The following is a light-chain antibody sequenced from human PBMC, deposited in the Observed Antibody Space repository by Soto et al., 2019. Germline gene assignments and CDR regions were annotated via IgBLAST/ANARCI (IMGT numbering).Light chain of an antibody. V-gene: IGKV2D-29*01. CDR1: QSLLHSDGKTY. Sequence: DIVMTQTPLSLSVTPGQPASISCKSSQSLLHSDGKTYLYWYLQNPGQPPQILIYEVANRFYGVLNRGSGSSGGTNFTPMISRGQAEDVGVYYCMQSIQPPSTFGQGTKLEIK. CDR2: EVA. J-gene: IGKJ2*01. CDR3: MQSIQPPST.